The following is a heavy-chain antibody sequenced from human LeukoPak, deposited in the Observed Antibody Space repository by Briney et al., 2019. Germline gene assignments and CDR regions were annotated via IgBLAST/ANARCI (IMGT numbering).Heavy chain of an antibody. J-gene: IGHJ4*02. Sequence: SETLSLTCAVYGGSFSGYYWSWIRQPPGKGLEWIGEINHSGSTNYNPSLKSRVTISVDTSKNQFSLKLSSVTAADTAVYYCARGIYGGNFDYWGQGTLVTVSS. CDR2: INHSGST. CDR1: GGSFSGYY. CDR3: ARGIYGGNFDY. V-gene: IGHV4-34*01. D-gene: IGHD3-16*01.